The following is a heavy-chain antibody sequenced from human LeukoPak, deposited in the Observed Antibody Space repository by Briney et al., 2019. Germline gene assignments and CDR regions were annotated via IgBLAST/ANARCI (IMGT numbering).Heavy chain of an antibody. CDR2: ISGSGGST. J-gene: IGHJ4*02. D-gene: IGHD5-12*01. Sequence: GGSLRLSCAASGFTSSSYAMSWVRQAPGKGLEWVSAISGSGGSTYYADSVKGRFTISRDNSKNTLYLQMNSLRAEDTAVYYCAKDHPYSGYDSVRDFDYWGQGTLVTVSS. V-gene: IGHV3-23*01. CDR3: AKDHPYSGYDSVRDFDY. CDR1: GFTSSSYA.